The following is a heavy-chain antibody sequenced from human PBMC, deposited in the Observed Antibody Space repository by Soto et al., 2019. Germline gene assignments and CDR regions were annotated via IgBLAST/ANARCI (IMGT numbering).Heavy chain of an antibody. D-gene: IGHD3-10*01. Sequence: ASVKVSCKASGYTFTSYGISWVRQAPGQGLEWMGWISAYNGNTNYAQKLQGRVTMTTDTSTSTAYMELRSLRSDDTAVYYCARVTMVRGATTYYYGMDVWGQGTTVTVSS. CDR3: ARVTMVRGATTYYYGMDV. CDR2: ISAYNGNT. V-gene: IGHV1-18*01. J-gene: IGHJ6*02. CDR1: GYTFTSYG.